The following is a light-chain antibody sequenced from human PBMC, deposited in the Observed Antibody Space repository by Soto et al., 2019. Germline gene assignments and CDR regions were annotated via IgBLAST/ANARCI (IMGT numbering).Light chain of an antibody. V-gene: IGLV1-40*01. CDR2: GND. J-gene: IGLJ1*01. CDR1: SSNIGAGYD. CDR3: QSYDSSLSRFV. Sequence: QSVLTQSPSVSGAPGQRVTISCAGNSSNIGAGYDVHWYKQLPGTAPKVLIYGNDNRPLGVPDRFSGSKSGTSGSLVISGLQAEDEADYYCQSYDSSLSRFVFGSGTKV.